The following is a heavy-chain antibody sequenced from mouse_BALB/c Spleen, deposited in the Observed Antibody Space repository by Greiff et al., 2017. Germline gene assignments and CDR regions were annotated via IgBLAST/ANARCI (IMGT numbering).Heavy chain of an antibody. Sequence: QVQLQQSGAELARPGASVKLSCKASGYTFTDYYINWVKQRTGQGLEWIGEIYPGSGNTYYNEKFKGKATLTADKSSSTAYMQLSSLTSEDSAVYFCARGGGWLRREGFDYWGQGTTLTVSS. CDR2: IYPGSGNT. V-gene: IGHV1-77*01. CDR3: ARGGGWLRREGFDY. D-gene: IGHD2-2*01. J-gene: IGHJ2*01. CDR1: GYTFTDYY.